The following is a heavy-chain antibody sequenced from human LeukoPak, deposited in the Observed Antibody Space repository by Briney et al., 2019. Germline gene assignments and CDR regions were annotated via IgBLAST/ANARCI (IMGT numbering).Heavy chain of an antibody. CDR1: GFAFSDSR. Sequence: AGGSLRLSCVASGFAFSDSRMHWVRQAPGKGLEWVSRITRDGSSTADADSVKGRFTISRDNSKNTLYLQMNSLRAEDPGVYYCARGAVGRSWYSSYYYYMDVWGKGTTVTLSS. V-gene: IGHV3-74*01. CDR3: ARGAVGRSWYSSYYYYMDV. CDR2: ITRDGSST. J-gene: IGHJ6*03. D-gene: IGHD6-13*01.